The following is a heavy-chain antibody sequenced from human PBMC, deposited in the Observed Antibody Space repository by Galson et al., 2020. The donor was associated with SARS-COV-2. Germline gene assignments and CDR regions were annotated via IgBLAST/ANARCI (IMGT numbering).Heavy chain of an antibody. Sequence: AAVKVSCKVSRCIPTEISLHSVGQPPAKEGEWMGGFYSDDGETNYAQTFQGRVTMTEDKYTDTAYLELSRLRSEDTAVYYCATDCAIFGVVTVYYWGQGTLVTVSS. J-gene: IGHJ4*02. CDR3: ATDCAIFGVVTVYY. CDR2: FYSDDGET. V-gene: IGHV1-24*01. D-gene: IGHD3-3*01. CDR1: RCIPTEIS.